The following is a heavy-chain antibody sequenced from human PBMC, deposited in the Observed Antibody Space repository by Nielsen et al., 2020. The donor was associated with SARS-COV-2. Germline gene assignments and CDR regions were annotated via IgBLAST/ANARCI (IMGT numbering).Heavy chain of an antibody. CDR2: IDPSDSYT. J-gene: IGHJ5*02. D-gene: IGHD3-22*01. V-gene: IGHV5-10-1*01. CDR1: GYSFTSYW. CDR3: ARHDDHYYDSSGYLNWFDP. Sequence: GESLKISCKGSGYSFTSYWISWVRQMPGKGLEWMGRIDPSDSYTNYSPSFQGHVTISADKSISTAYLQWSSLKASDTAMYYRARHDDHYYDSSGYLNWFDPWGQGTLVTVSS.